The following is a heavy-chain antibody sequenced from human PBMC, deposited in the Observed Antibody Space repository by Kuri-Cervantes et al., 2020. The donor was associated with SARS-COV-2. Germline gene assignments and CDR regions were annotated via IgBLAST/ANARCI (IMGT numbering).Heavy chain of an antibody. CDR1: GYSISSGYY. D-gene: IGHD3-10*01. V-gene: IGHV4-38-2*01. CDR2: INHSGST. CDR3: ARGGLRVRGVIPYYYGMDV. Sequence: SETLSLTCAVSGYSISSGYYWGWIRQPPGKGLEWIGEINHSGSTNYNPSLKRRVTVSVDTSKNQFSLKLSSVTAADTAVYYCARGGLRVRGVIPYYYGMDVWGQGTTVTVSS. J-gene: IGHJ6*02.